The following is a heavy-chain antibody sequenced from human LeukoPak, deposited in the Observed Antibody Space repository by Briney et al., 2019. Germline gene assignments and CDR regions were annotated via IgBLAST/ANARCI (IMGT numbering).Heavy chain of an antibody. CDR3: TRAGYCSSTNCHYFDS. D-gene: IGHD2-2*01. CDR1: GFTVSSNY. Sequence: PGGSLRLSCAASGFTVSSNYMSWVRQAPGKGLEWVSIIYSGGNTYRADSVKGRFTISRDNSKNTLYLQMNSLRAEDTAVYYCTRAGYCSSTNCHYFDSWGQGTLVTVSS. CDR2: IYSGGNT. V-gene: IGHV3-53*01. J-gene: IGHJ4*02.